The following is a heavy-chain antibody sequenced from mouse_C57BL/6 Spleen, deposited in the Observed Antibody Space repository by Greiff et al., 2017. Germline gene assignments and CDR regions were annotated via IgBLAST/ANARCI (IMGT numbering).Heavy chain of an antibody. CDR3: ARYGSNYPYYFDY. Sequence: VQLKQSGPVLVKPGASVKMSCKASGYTFTDYYMNWVKQSHGKSLEWIGVINPYNGGTSYNQKFKGKATLTVDKSSSTAYMELNSLTSEDSAVYYCARYGSNYPYYFDYWGQGTTLTVSS. V-gene: IGHV1-19*01. J-gene: IGHJ2*01. CDR1: GYTFTDYY. D-gene: IGHD1-1*01. CDR2: INPYNGGT.